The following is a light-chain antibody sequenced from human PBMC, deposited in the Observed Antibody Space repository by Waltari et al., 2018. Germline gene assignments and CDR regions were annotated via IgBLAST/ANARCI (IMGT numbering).Light chain of an antibody. V-gene: IGLV2-23*02. J-gene: IGLJ2*01. CDR1: SSDVGGYNY. CDR2: DVS. Sequence: QSALTQPASVSGSPGQSINISCTGTSSDVGGYNYFSWFQQHPAKAPKLMIYDVSKRPSGVSNRFSVSKSGNTASLTISGLQADDEADYNCCSYAGRSTVVFGGGTKLTVL. CDR3: CSYAGRSTVV.